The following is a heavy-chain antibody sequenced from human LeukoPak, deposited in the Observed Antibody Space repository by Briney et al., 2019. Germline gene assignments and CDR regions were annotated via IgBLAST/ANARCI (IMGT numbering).Heavy chain of an antibody. CDR1: GGTFSSYA. Sequence: ASVKVSCKASGGTFSSYAISWVRQAPGQGLEWMGGIIPIFGTANYAQKFQGRVTITTDESTSTAYMELSSLRSEDTAVYYCARQNRWNDKVYYYYYGMDVWGQGTTVTVSS. CDR2: IIPIFGTA. V-gene: IGHV1-69*05. CDR3: ARQNRWNDKVYYYYYGMDV. J-gene: IGHJ6*02. D-gene: IGHD1-1*01.